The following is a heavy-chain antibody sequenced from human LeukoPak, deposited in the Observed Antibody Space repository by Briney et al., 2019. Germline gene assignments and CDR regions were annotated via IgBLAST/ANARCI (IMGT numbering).Heavy chain of an antibody. V-gene: IGHV1-46*01. Sequence: ASVKVSCKASGYTFTSYYMHWVRQAPGQGLEWMGIINPGGGSTSYAQKFQGRVTMTRDTSTSTVYMELSSLRSEDTAVYYCARDPRYCGGDCYRAKPNWFDPWGQGTLVTVSS. D-gene: IGHD2-21*02. CDR3: ARDPRYCGGDCYRAKPNWFDP. CDR1: GYTFTSYY. J-gene: IGHJ5*02. CDR2: INPGGGST.